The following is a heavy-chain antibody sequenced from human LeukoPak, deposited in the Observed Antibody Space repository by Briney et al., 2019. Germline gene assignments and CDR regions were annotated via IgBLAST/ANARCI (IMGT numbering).Heavy chain of an antibody. CDR2: IYSDGTT. D-gene: IGHD3-10*01. V-gene: IGHV3-53*01. CDR3: AREKGRGVISPYFDC. J-gene: IGHJ4*02. CDR1: GFTVSSNY. Sequence: PGGSLRLSCAVSGFTVSSNYMSWVRQTPGKGLEWVSVIYSDGTTYYEDSVKGRFTVSRDNSKNTLSLQMNSLRAEDTAVYYCAREKGRGVISPYFDCWGQGTLVTVSS.